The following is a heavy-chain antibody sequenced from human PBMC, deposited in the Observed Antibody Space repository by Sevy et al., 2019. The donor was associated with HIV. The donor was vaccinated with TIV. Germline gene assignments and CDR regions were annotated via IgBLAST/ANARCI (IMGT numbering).Heavy chain of an antibody. CDR1: EFTFSSYS. Sequence: GGSLRLSCATSEFTFSSYSMNWVRQAPGNGLEWVSSISDGGTYIYYADSVKGRFTISRDNAKNSLSLQMNSLRAEDTAVYYCARGTHDYGDYDRDAFDIWGQGTMVTVSS. CDR2: ISDGGTYI. J-gene: IGHJ3*02. V-gene: IGHV3-21*01. CDR3: ARGTHDYGDYDRDAFDI. D-gene: IGHD4-17*01.